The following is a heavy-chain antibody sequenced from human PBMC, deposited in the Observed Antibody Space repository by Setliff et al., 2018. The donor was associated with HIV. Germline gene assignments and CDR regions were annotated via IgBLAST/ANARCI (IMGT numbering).Heavy chain of an antibody. V-gene: IGHV4-59*01. CDR3: ARGKNYDYVWGTYRYRPRHFDY. Sequence: SETLSLTCTVSGGSISSYYWSWIRQSPGKGLEWIGFIYYSGSTNYSPSLKSRVTISVDTSKNQFSLKLSSVTAADTAVYYCARGKNYDYVWGTYRYRPRHFDYWGQGTLVTVSS. D-gene: IGHD3-16*02. CDR1: GGSISSYY. CDR2: IYYSGST. J-gene: IGHJ4*02.